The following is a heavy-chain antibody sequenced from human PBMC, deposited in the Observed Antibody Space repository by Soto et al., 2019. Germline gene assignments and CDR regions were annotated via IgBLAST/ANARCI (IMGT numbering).Heavy chain of an antibody. V-gene: IGHV3-7*01. CDR1: GGSISSTNW. D-gene: IGHD2-2*01. CDR3: ARLVERQCLNQ. CDR2: INQNAGKI. J-gene: IGHJ4*02. Sequence: ETLSLTCVGSGGSISSTNWCTWVRQTPGKGLEWVANINQNAGKIYYVDSVKGRFTVSRDNAKNSLYLQMNSLSVEDTAVYYCARLVERQCLNQWGQGTLVTVS.